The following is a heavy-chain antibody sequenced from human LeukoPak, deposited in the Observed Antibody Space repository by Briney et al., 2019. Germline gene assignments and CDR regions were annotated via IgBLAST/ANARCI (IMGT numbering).Heavy chain of an antibody. CDR2: INTDGRST. D-gene: IGHD2/OR15-2a*01. CDR1: GFTFSNYW. Sequence: PGGSLRLSCAASGFTFSNYWMHWVRQAPGKGLVWVSRINTDGRSTSYVDSVKGRFTMSRDNAKNSLYLQMNSLRAEDTAVYYCAKDLKGRTFGTFDIWGQGTMVTVSS. CDR3: AKDLKGRTFGTFDI. V-gene: IGHV3-74*01. J-gene: IGHJ3*02.